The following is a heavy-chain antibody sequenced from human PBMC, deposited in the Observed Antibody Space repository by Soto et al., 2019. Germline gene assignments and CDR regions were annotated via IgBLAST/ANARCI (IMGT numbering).Heavy chain of an antibody. D-gene: IGHD3-22*01. J-gene: IGHJ4*02. CDR3: ARSDSSGYYYTHFDY. CDR2: INPSGGST. Sequence: GASVKVSCKASGYTFTSYYMHWVRQAPGQGLEWMGIINPSGGSTSYAQKFQGRVTMTRDTSTSTVYMELSSLRSEDTAVYYCARSDSSGYYYTHFDYWGQGTLVTV. CDR1: GYTFTSYY. V-gene: IGHV1-46*01.